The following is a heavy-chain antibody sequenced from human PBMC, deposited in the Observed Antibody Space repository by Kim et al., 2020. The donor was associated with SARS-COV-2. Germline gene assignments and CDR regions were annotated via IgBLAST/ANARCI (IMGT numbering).Heavy chain of an antibody. J-gene: IGHJ3*02. V-gene: IGHV4-39*01. CDR2: IYYSGST. CDR3: ATPKGCSGGSCYSQRRDAFDI. CDR1: GGSISSSSYY. Sequence: SETLSLTCTVSGGSISSSSYYWGWIRQPPGKGLEWIGSIYYSGSTYYNPSLKSRVTISVDTSKNQFSLKLSSVTAADTAVYYCATPKGCSGGSCYSQRRDAFDIWGQGTMVTVSS. D-gene: IGHD2-15*01.